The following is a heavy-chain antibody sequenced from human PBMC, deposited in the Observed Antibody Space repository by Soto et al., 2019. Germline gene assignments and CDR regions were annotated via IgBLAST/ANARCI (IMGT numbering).Heavy chain of an antibody. V-gene: IGHV4-39*01. Sequence: SETLSLTCTVSGGSISSSSYYWGWIRQPPGKGLEWIGSIYYSGSTYYNPSLKSRVTISVDTSKNQFSLKLSSVTAADTAVYYCARLHHIVVVVAANPGDYWGQGTLVTVSS. CDR3: ARLHHIVVVVAANPGDY. CDR1: GGSISSSSYY. J-gene: IGHJ4*02. CDR2: IYYSGST. D-gene: IGHD2-15*01.